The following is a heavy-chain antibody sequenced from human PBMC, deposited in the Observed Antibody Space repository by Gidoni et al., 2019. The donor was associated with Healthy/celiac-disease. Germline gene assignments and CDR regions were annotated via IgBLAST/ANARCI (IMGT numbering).Heavy chain of an antibody. CDR3: ARGFGVVPAAIDHYYYMDV. CDR1: GGSFRGYY. CDR2: INHSGST. Sequence: QVQLQQWGAGLLKPSETLALTCAVYGGSFRGYYWSWIRQPPGKGLEWIGEINHSGSTNYNPSLKRRVTISVDPSQNQFSLKLSSVTAADTAVYYCARGFGVVPAAIDHYYYMDVWGKGTTVTVSS. D-gene: IGHD2-2*02. V-gene: IGHV4-34*01. J-gene: IGHJ6*03.